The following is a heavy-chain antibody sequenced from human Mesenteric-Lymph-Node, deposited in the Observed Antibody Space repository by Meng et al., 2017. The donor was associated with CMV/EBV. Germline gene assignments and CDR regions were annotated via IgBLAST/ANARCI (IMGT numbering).Heavy chain of an antibody. CDR2: ISGSGGKI. CDR1: GFTVSTNY. V-gene: IGHV3-23*01. CDR3: AKGFCSTTSCYEGGKYYYALDV. Sequence: GESLKISCAASGFTVSTNYMSWVRQAPGKGLEWVSVISGSGGKIYSADSVKGRFTISRDNSKNTLFLQMNSLRGDDTAVYYCAKGFCSTTSCYEGGKYYYALDVWGQGTTVTVSS. J-gene: IGHJ6*02. D-gene: IGHD2-2*01.